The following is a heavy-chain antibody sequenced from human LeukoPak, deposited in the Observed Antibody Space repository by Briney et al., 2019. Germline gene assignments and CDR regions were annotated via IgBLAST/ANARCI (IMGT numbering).Heavy chain of an antibody. CDR3: ARFSGSNVWLY. CDR1: GFTFSSYW. V-gene: IGHV3-7*01. J-gene: IGHJ4*02. D-gene: IGHD1-26*01. CDR2: IKQDGSEK. Sequence: GGSLRLSCAASGFTFSSYWKSWVRQAPGKGLEWVANIKQDGSEKYYGDSVKGRFTISRENAKNSLYLQMNSLRAEDTAVYYCARFSGSNVWLYWGQGTLVTVSS.